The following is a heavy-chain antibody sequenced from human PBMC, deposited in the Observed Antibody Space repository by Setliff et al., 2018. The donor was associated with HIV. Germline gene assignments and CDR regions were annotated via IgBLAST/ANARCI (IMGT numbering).Heavy chain of an antibody. CDR3: AKDRSNIVATIADY. J-gene: IGHJ4*02. Sequence: GGSLRLSCATSGFTFSYYGMHWVRQAPGKGLEWVAFIRYDDTYKYYADSVKGRFTISRDNSKNTLYLQMNSLTAEDTAVYYCAKDRSNIVATIADYWGQGTLVTVSS. CDR1: GFTFSYYG. V-gene: IGHV3-30*02. D-gene: IGHD5-12*01. CDR2: IRYDDTYK.